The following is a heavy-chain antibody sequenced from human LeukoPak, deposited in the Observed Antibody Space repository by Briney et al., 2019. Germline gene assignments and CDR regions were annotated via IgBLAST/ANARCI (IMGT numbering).Heavy chain of an antibody. D-gene: IGHD3-3*01. CDR2: ICGSGGST. CDR1: GFTFSSYA. Sequence: GGSLRLSCAASGFTFSSYAMSWGRQAPGKGVEWVSAICGSGGSTYYSDSVKGRFTISRHNSKNTLYLQMNSLRAEDTAVYYCARDRAYYDFWSGYRPTTNYYGMDVWGQGTTVTVSS. CDR3: ARDRAYYDFWSGYRPTTNYYGMDV. J-gene: IGHJ6*02. V-gene: IGHV3-23*01.